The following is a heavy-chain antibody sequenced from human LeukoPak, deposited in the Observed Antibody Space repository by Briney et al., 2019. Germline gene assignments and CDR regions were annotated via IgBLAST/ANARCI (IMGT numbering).Heavy chain of an antibody. CDR1: GFTFSSYW. Sequence: GGSLRLSCAASGFTFSSYWMSWVRQAPGKGLEWGANIKQDGSEKSYVASVKGRFTISRDNAKNSLYLQTNSLRAEDTAVYYCARERGQGYSYGYGDYWGQGTLVTVSS. CDR3: ARERGQGYSYGYGDY. V-gene: IGHV3-7*01. CDR2: IKQDGSEK. D-gene: IGHD5-18*01. J-gene: IGHJ4*02.